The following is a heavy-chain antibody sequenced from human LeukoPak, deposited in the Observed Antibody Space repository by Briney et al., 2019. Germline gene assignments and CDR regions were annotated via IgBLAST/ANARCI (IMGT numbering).Heavy chain of an antibody. V-gene: IGHV1-2*02. Sequence: ASVKVSCKASGYTFTGYYMHWVRQAPGQGLEWMGWINPNSGGTNYAQKFQGRVTMTRDTSISTAYMELSRLRSDDTAVYYCASVFDTMIVGWYFDLWGRGTLVTVSS. CDR3: ASVFDTMIVGWYFDL. CDR2: INPNSGGT. J-gene: IGHJ2*01. CDR1: GYTFTGYY. D-gene: IGHD3-22*01.